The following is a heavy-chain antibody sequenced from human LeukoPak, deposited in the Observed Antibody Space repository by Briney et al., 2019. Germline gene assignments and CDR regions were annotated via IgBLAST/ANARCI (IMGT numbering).Heavy chain of an antibody. CDR3: ARGYCSGGSCSKFDY. J-gene: IGHJ4*02. CDR2: ISYDGSNK. Sequence: PGGSLRLSCAASGFTFSTYGMHWVRQAPGKGLEWVAVISYDGSNKYYADSVKGRFTISRDNSKNTLYLQTNSLRAEDTAVYYCARGYCSGGSCSKFDYWGQGTLVTVSS. V-gene: IGHV3-33*05. CDR1: GFTFSTYG. D-gene: IGHD2-15*01.